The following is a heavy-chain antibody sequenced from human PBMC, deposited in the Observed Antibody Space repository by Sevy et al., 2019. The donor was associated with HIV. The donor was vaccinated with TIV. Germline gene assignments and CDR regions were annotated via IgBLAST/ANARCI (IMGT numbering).Heavy chain of an antibody. CDR1: GFTFSSYS. D-gene: IGHD6-19*01. V-gene: IGHV3-21*01. Sequence: GGSLRLSCAASGFTFSSYSMNWVRQAPGKGLEWVSSISSSSSYIYYADSVKGRFTISRDNAKNSLYLQMNSLRAEDTAVYYCARSPATDIAVAGPRSGIDYWGQGTLVTVSS. CDR2: ISSSSSYI. CDR3: ARSPATDIAVAGPRSGIDY. J-gene: IGHJ4*02.